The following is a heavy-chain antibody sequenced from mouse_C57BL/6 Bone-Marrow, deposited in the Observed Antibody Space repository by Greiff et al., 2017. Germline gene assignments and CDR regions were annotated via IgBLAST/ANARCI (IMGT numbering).Heavy chain of an antibody. J-gene: IGHJ1*03. CDR2: ISGGGGNT. V-gene: IGHV5-9*01. D-gene: IGHD2-10*02. CDR1: GFTFSSYT. CDR3: ARHGGMVTSYYYWYVDV. Sequence: EVKLMESGGGLVKPGGSLKLSCAASGFTFSSYTMSWVRQTPEKRLEWVATISGGGGNTYYPDSVKGRFTISRDNAKNTLYLQMSSLRSEDTALYYCARHGGMVTSYYYWYVDVWGTGTTVTVSS.